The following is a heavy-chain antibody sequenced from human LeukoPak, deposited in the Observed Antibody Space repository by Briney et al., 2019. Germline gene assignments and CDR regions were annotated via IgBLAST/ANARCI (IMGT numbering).Heavy chain of an antibody. J-gene: IGHJ4*02. V-gene: IGHV3-30-3*01. CDR1: GFTFSNYA. CDR2: VSYDGTNK. CDR3: ATIGDRRTGELYRIDY. Sequence: PGGSLRLSCAASGFTFSNYAMHWVRQAPGKGLEWVAVVSYDGTNKYYADSVKDPFTISRDNSKNTLYLQMNSLRAEDAAIYYCATIGDRRTGELYRIDYWGQGTLVTVSS. D-gene: IGHD7-27*01.